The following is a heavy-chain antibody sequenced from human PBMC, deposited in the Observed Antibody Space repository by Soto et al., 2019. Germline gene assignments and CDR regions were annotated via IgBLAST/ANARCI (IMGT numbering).Heavy chain of an antibody. Sequence: GGSLRLSCAASGFTFSSYSMNWVRQAPGKGLEWVSYISSSSSTIYYADSVKGRFTISRDNAKNSLYLQMNSLRAEDTALYYCAREGGWSFDIWGQATMVTVSS. CDR1: GFTFSSYS. J-gene: IGHJ3*02. CDR3: AREGGWSFDI. V-gene: IGHV3-48*01. CDR2: ISSSSSTI. D-gene: IGHD3-16*01.